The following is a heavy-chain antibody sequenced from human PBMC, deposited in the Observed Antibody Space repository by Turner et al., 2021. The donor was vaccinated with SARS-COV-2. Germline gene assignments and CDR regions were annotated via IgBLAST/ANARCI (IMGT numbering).Heavy chain of an antibody. CDR3: AKQLGLYSNPMYYFDY. CDR1: GFNFGSYV. V-gene: IGHV3-23*04. CDR2: IADTGGST. D-gene: IGHD4-4*01. Sequence: EVQLVESGGGLVQPGGSLRLSCTAAGFNFGSYVMSWVRQAPGKGLEWLSAIADTGGSTFYADSVKGRFTISRDNSKNTLYLQMNSLRAEDTAVYYCAKQLGLYSNPMYYFDYWGQGTLVTVSS. J-gene: IGHJ4*02.